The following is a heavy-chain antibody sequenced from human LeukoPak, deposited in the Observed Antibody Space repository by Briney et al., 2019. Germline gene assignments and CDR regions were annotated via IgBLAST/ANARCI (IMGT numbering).Heavy chain of an antibody. Sequence: PGMSLRLSCAASGVTLSPYGMHWFRQAPGKGLEWVAVISYEGGTQHYADSVKGRFIISRDNPRNTLYLQMNILRTEDTAVYYCAKEGTPQVSTWYDLWGQGTQVIVSS. CDR3: AKEGTPQVSTWYDL. J-gene: IGHJ5*02. V-gene: IGHV3-30*18. CDR2: ISYEGGTQ. CDR1: GVTLSPYG. D-gene: IGHD3-10*01.